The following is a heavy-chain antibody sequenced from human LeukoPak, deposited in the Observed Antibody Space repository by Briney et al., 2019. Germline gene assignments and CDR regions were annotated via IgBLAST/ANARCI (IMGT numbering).Heavy chain of an antibody. CDR2: ISYDGSNK. D-gene: IGHD3-9*01. CDR1: GFTFSNHA. CDR3: ARGPDYDILADYFDY. Sequence: GGSLRLSCAASGFTFSNHALHWVRQAPGKGLEWVAVISYDGSNKFTISRDNSKNTLFLQMNSLRPEDTAVYYCARGPDYDILADYFDYWGQGTLVTVSS. V-gene: IGHV3-30*04. J-gene: IGHJ4*02.